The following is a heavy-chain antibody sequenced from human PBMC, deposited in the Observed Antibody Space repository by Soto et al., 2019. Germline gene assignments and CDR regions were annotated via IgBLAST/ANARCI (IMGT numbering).Heavy chain of an antibody. CDR2: IYYSGST. CDR3: ARRNYYDSSGYYDRAY. J-gene: IGHJ4*02. V-gene: IGHV4-39*01. D-gene: IGHD3-22*01. CDR1: GGSISSSSYY. Sequence: LSLTCTVSGGSISSSSYYWGWIRQPPGKGLEWIGSIYYSGSTYYNPSLKSRVAISVDTSKNQFSLKLSSVTAADTAVYYCARRNYYDSSGYYDRAYWGQGTLVTVSS.